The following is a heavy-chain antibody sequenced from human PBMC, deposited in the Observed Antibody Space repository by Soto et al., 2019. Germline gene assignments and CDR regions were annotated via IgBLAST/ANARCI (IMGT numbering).Heavy chain of an antibody. CDR3: ARGRRRGYSGYDQDFYYYGMDV. J-gene: IGHJ6*02. CDR2: MNPNSGNT. D-gene: IGHD5-12*01. V-gene: IGHV1-8*01. Sequence: ASVKVSCKASGYTFTSYDINWVRQATGQGLEWMGWMNPNSGNTGYAQKFQGRVTMTRNTPISTAYMELSSLRSEDTAVYYCARGRRRGYSGYDQDFYYYGMDVWGQGTTVTVSS. CDR1: GYTFTSYD.